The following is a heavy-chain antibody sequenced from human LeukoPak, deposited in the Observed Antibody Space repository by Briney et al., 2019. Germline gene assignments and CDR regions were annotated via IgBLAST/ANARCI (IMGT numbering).Heavy chain of an antibody. J-gene: IGHJ3*02. D-gene: IGHD3-22*01. V-gene: IGHV1-2*02. CDR3: AREHSSGYYFDAFDI. CDR1: GYTFTCKY. CDR2: INPNSGAT. Sequence: ASVRVSCKASGYTFTCKYLHWVRQAPGQGLEWMGWINPNSGATNYAQKFQGRVTMTRDTSINTAFMEMSSLISDDTAVYYCAREHSSGYYFDAFDIWGQGTMVTVSS.